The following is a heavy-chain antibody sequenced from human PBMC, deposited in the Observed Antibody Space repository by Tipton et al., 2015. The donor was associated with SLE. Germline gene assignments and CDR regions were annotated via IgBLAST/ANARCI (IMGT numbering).Heavy chain of an antibody. Sequence: TLSLTCTIYRGSFSGYHWNWIRQTPEKGLEWIGEINYSGSANYNPSLKSRVTISMGMSKNLLPLELSSVTAADTAVYYCARGVANYFDLGTFDIWGQGTTVTVSS. J-gene: IGHJ6*02. CDR3: ARGVANYFDLGTFDI. CDR1: RGSFSGYH. V-gene: IGHV4-34*01. CDR2: INYSGSA. D-gene: IGHD3-22*01.